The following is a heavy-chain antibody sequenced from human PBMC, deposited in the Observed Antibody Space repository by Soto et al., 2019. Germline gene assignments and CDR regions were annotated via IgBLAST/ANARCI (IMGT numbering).Heavy chain of an antibody. V-gene: IGHV4-4*07. CDR2: IYFSGAT. J-gene: IGHJ5*02. CDR3: ARGPTDLDP. Sequence: QVQLQESGPRLVKSSETLSLICTVSGGSINYYYWTWIRQSAGKGLEWMGRIYFSGATDYNPSPQSRITMSVDTSKTEVHRKLTSVTAADTAIYYCARGPTDLDPWGQGIHVTVSS. CDR1: GGSINYYY.